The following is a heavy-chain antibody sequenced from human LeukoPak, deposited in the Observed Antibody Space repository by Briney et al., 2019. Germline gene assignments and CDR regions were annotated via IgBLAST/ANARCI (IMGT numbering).Heavy chain of an antibody. Sequence: GGSLRLSCAASGFTVSNNRMGWVRQAPGKGLEWVAVIWYDGSNKYYADSVKGRFTISRDNSKNTLYLQMNSLRAEDTAVYYCARDVGDSSGYLSYWGQGTLVTVSS. D-gene: IGHD3-22*01. CDR1: GFTVSNNR. CDR3: ARDVGDSSGYLSY. CDR2: IWYDGSNK. J-gene: IGHJ4*02. V-gene: IGHV3-33*08.